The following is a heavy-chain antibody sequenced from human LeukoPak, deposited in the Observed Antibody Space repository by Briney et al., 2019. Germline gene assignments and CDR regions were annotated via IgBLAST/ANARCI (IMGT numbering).Heavy chain of an antibody. Sequence: PGGSLRLSCVASGFTFSSYSMDWVRQAPGKGLEWVSYMSRSGNSIYYADSVKGRFTISRDNAKNSLYLQMNSLRAEDTAVYHCARDRSTAVADTWGFFDYWGQGTLVTVSS. V-gene: IGHV3-48*01. CDR1: GFTFSSYS. CDR3: ARDRSTAVADTWGFFDY. J-gene: IGHJ4*02. D-gene: IGHD6-19*01. CDR2: MSRSGNSI.